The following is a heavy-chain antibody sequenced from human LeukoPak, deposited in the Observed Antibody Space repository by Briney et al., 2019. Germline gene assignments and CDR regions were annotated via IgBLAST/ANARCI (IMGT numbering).Heavy chain of an antibody. D-gene: IGHD3-22*01. Sequence: GGSLRLSCAASGFTFSNAWMSWVRQAPGKGLEWVGRIKSKTDGGTTDYAAPEKGRFTISRDDSKNTLYLQMNSLKTEDTAVYYCTTDLDLAVGQRLYDSSGHGDDYWGQGTLVTVSS. V-gene: IGHV3-15*01. CDR3: TTDLDLAVGQRLYDSSGHGDDY. J-gene: IGHJ4*02. CDR1: GFTFSNAW. CDR2: IKSKTDGGTT.